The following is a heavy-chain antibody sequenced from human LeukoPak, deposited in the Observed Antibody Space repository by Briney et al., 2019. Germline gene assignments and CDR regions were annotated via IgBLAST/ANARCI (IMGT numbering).Heavy chain of an antibody. Sequence: SETLSLTCAVSGYSISRGYYWALIRQPPGKGLEWIGTVYHTGSTYYNPSLDSRVTISVDTSKNEFSLNLKSVTAADTAVYYCARAGWIITSGIDYWGRGALVTVSS. CDR2: VYHTGST. D-gene: IGHD3-10*01. V-gene: IGHV4-38-2*01. CDR1: GYSISRGYY. J-gene: IGHJ4*02. CDR3: ARAGWIITSGIDY.